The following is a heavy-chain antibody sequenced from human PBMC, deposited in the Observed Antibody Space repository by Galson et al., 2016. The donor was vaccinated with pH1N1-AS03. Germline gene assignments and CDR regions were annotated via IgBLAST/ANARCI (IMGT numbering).Heavy chain of an antibody. Sequence: SLRLSCAASGFAFSDYTMHWVRQAPGKGLEWVAVMSYEGTTTYYADSVKGRFTISRDNSKNTLYLQMNSLRTEDTALYYCAREEGGFGSNWLQTDAFDFWGQGTMVTVSS. V-gene: IGHV3-30-3*01. CDR1: GFAFSDYT. CDR3: AREEGGFGSNWLQTDAFDF. J-gene: IGHJ3*01. CDR2: MSYEGTTT. D-gene: IGHD6-13*01.